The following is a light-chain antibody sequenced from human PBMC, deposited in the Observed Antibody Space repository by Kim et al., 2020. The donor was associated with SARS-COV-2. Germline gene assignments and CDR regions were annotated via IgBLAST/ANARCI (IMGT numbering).Light chain of an antibody. CDR2: EDT. V-gene: IGLV6-57*04. Sequence: LTQPHSVSESPGKTVTISCTRSSGNIASNYMQWYQQHPGSAPTIVIYEDTQRPSGVPDRFSGSIYSSSNSASLTISGLKTEDEADYYCQSYDNTNQVFGGGTQLTVL. CDR1: SGNIASNY. J-gene: IGLJ3*02. CDR3: QSYDNTNQV.